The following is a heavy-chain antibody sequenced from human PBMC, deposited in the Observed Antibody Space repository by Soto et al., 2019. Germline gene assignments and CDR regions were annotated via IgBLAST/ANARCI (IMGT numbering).Heavy chain of an antibody. D-gene: IGHD6-13*01. V-gene: IGHV1-24*01. CDR3: ATDCPAAGKGRIY. J-gene: IGHJ4*02. CDR1: GYTLTELS. CDR2: FDPEDGET. Sequence: ASVKVSCKVSGYTLTELSMHWARQAPGKGLEWMGGFDPEDGETIYAQKFQGRVTMTEDTSTDTAYMELSSLRSEDTTVYYCATDCPAAGKGRIYWGQGTLVTVSS.